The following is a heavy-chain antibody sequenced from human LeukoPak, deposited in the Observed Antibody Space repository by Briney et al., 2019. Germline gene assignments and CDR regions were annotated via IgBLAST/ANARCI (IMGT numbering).Heavy chain of an antibody. D-gene: IGHD3-22*01. CDR2: VNPNSGGT. J-gene: IGHJ4*02. CDR3: ARAGAYYDSSGYHHFDS. CDR1: GYTFTGYY. Sequence: ASVKVCCKASGYTFTGYYMNWVRQAPGQGLEWMGWVNPNSGGTNYAQKFQGRVTMTRDKSISTAYMELSRLTYDDTAVYYCARAGAYYDSSGYHHFDSWGQGTLVTVSS. V-gene: IGHV1-2*02.